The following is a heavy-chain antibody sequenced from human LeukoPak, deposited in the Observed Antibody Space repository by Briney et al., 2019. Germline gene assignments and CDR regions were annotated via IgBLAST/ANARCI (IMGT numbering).Heavy chain of an antibody. V-gene: IGHV3-48*03. J-gene: IGHJ6*04. CDR1: GFIFSTYW. CDR2: ISSSGSTI. D-gene: IGHD3-10*02. CDR3: AELGITMIGGV. Sequence: GGSLRLSCAASGFIFSTYWIHWVRQAPGKGLEWVSYISSSGSTIYYADSVKGRFTISRDNAKNSLYLQMNSLRAEDTAVYYCAELGITMIGGVWGKGTTVTISS.